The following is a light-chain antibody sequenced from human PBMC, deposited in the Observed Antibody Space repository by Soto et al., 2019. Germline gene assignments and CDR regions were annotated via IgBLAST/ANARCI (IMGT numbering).Light chain of an antibody. CDR2: GVS. Sequence: QSVLTQPASVSGSPGQSITISCTGTISDFVVYNYVSWYQQHPGKAPKLMIYGVSNRPSGVSNRFSDSKSGNTASLTISGLQADDEADYYCSSHTISSALQVFGTGTKVTVL. V-gene: IGLV2-14*01. CDR1: ISDFVVYNY. CDR3: SSHTISSALQV. J-gene: IGLJ1*01.